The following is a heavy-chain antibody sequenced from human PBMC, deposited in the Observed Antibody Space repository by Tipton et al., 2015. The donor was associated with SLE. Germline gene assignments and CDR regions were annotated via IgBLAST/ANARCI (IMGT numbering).Heavy chain of an antibody. CDR2: IFYSGSS. D-gene: IGHD2-15*01. J-gene: IGHJ5*02. CDR3: ARQVTNRWHVVWFDP. V-gene: IGHV4-39*01. Sequence: TLSLTCTVSGGSISSSSYYWGWIRQPPGKGLEWIGSIFYSGSSYYNPSLKSRVTIYVDTSKNQFSLNLSSVTAADTAVYYCARQVTNRWHVVWFDPWGQGTLVTVSS. CDR1: GGSISSSSYY.